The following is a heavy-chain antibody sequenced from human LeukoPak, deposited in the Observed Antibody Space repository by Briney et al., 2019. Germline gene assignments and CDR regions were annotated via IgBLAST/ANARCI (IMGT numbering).Heavy chain of an antibody. D-gene: IGHD1/OR15-1a*01. CDR2: ISPDGNNE. CDR1: GFTFSTFG. Sequence: PGGSLRLSCAASGFTFSTFGIHWVRQAPGKGLEWVAAISPDGNNEYYTDSVKGRFTISRDNSKNMIYLQMSSLRGEDSAVYYCAKVNNYDDYWGQGTLVTVSS. J-gene: IGHJ4*02. CDR3: AKVNNYDDY. V-gene: IGHV3-30*18.